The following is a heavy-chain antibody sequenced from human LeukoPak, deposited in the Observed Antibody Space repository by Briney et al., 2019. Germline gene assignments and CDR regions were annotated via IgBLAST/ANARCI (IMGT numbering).Heavy chain of an antibody. V-gene: IGHV3-7*01. CDR2: IKQDGSEK. CDR1: GFTFSDYY. Sequence: GGSLRLSCAASGFTFSDYYMNWIRQAPGKGMEWVANIKQDGSEKCYVDSVKGRFTISRDNAKNSLYLQMNSLRAEDTAVYYCARDADYGDYVSWFDPWGQGTLVTVSS. J-gene: IGHJ5*02. CDR3: ARDADYGDYVSWFDP. D-gene: IGHD4-17*01.